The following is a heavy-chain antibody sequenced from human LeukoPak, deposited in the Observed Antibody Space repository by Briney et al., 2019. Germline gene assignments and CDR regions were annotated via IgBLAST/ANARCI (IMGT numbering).Heavy chain of an antibody. J-gene: IGHJ6*03. CDR2: INHSGST. CDR3: ARARPRRSIAVAGTLGVYYYYMDV. D-gene: IGHD6-19*01. V-gene: IGHV4-61*10. Sequence: PSETLSLTCTVSGDSISSGDYYWSWIRQPAGKGLEWIGEINHSGSTNYNPSLKSRVTISVDTSKNQFSLKLSSVTAADTAVYYCARARPRRSIAVAGTLGVYYYYMDVWGKGTTVTVSS. CDR1: GDSISSGDYY.